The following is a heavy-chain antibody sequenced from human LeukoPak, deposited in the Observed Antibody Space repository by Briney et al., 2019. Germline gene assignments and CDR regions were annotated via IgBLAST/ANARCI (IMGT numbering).Heavy chain of an antibody. D-gene: IGHD3/OR15-3a*01. Sequence: GGSLRLSCAASGFTFSKYCMNWVRQAPGKGLEWVSSISTSSSYIYYADSVKGRFTISRDNAKNSLYLQMNSLRAEDTAVYYCARQTGSGLFILPGGQGTLVTVSS. CDR2: ISTSSSYI. V-gene: IGHV3-21*01. CDR3: ARQTGSGLFILP. CDR1: GFTFSKYC. J-gene: IGHJ4*02.